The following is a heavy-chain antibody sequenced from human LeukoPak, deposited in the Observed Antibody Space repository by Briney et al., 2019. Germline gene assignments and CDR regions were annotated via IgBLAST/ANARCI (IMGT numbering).Heavy chain of an antibody. Sequence: GGSLRLSCAASGFTFSDYYMNWVRQAPGKGREWVSYISSSGTTIYYADSVKGRFTISRDNTKNSLYLQMNSLRAEDTAVYYCAKDLGVTTFDYWGQGTLVTVSA. V-gene: IGHV3-11*01. CDR2: ISSSGTTI. D-gene: IGHD2-21*02. CDR1: GFTFSDYY. CDR3: AKDLGVTTFDY. J-gene: IGHJ4*02.